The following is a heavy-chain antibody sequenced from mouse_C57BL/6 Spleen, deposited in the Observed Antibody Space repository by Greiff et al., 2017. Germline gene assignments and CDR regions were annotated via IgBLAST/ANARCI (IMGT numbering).Heavy chain of an antibody. CDR2: ISSGGSYT. J-gene: IGHJ1*03. CDR3: ARYYYGSSYWYFYV. V-gene: IGHV5-6*01. CDR1: GFTFSSYG. D-gene: IGHD1-1*01. Sequence: DVQLVESGGDLVKPGGSLKLSCAASGFTFSSYGMSWVRQTPDKRLEWVATISSGGSYTYYPDSVKGRFTISRDNAKNTLYLQMSSLKSEDTAMYYCARYYYGSSYWYFYVWGTGTTVTVSS.